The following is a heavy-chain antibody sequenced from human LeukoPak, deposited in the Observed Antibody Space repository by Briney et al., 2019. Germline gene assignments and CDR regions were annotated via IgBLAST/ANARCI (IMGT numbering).Heavy chain of an antibody. D-gene: IGHD6-6*01. CDR2: ISGSGGST. CDR3: ARDWGYSSSSYYLDY. V-gene: IGHV3-23*01. J-gene: IGHJ4*02. CDR1: GFTFSSYA. Sequence: PGGSLRLSCAASGFTFSSYAMSWVRQAPGKGLEWVSAISGSGGSTYYADSVKGRFTISRDNSKNTLYLQMNSLRAEDTAVYYCARDWGYSSSSYYLDYWGQGTLVTVSS.